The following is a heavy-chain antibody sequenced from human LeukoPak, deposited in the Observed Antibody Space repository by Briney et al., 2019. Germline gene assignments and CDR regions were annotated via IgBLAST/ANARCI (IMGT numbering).Heavy chain of an antibody. V-gene: IGHV3-21*01. CDR2: ISSSSSYI. CDR1: GFTFSSYS. Sequence: GGSLRLSCAASGFTFSSYSMNWVRQAPGKGLEWVSSISSSSSYIYYADSVKGRFTISRDHAKNSLYLQMNSLRAEDTAVYYCARDGDYDSSGYYSFGYWGQGTLVTVSS. J-gene: IGHJ4*02. D-gene: IGHD3-22*01. CDR3: ARDGDYDSSGYYSFGY.